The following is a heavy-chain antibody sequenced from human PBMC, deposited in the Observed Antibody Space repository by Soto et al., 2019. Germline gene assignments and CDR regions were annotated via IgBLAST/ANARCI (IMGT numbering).Heavy chain of an antibody. Sequence: PGGSLRLSCAASGFTFSSYGMHWVRQAPGKGLEWVAVIWYDGSNKYYADSVKGRFTISRDNSKNTLYLQMNSLRAEDTAVYYCATTPSADYYFDYWGQGTLVTVSS. CDR1: GFTFSSYG. D-gene: IGHD1-1*01. CDR2: IWYDGSNK. J-gene: IGHJ4*02. V-gene: IGHV3-33*01. CDR3: ATTPSADYYFDY.